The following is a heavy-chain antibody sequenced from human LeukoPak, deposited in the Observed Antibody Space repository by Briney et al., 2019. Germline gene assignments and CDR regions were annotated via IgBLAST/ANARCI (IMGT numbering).Heavy chain of an antibody. CDR3: ARGQGGSGSYYKLPLFDY. Sequence: SETLSLTCAVYGGSFSGYYWSWIRQPPGKGLEWIGEINHRGSTNYNPSLKSRVTISVDTSKNQFSLKLSSVTAADTAVYYCARGQGGSGSYYKLPLFDYWGQGTLVTVSS. CDR2: INHRGST. CDR1: GGSFSGYY. J-gene: IGHJ4*02. V-gene: IGHV4-34*01. D-gene: IGHD3-10*01.